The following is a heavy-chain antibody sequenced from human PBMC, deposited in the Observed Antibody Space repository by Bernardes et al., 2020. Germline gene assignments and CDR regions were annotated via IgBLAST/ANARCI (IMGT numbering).Heavy chain of an antibody. CDR3: ARVALVVPAAGVIFDY. J-gene: IGHJ4*02. CDR2: MNPNSGNT. D-gene: IGHD2-2*01. Sequence: ASVKVSCKASGYTFTSYDINWVRQATGQGLEWMGWMNPNSGNTGYAQKFQGRVTMTRNTSISTAYMELSSLRSEDTAVYYCARVALVVPAAGVIFDYWGQGTLVTVSS. CDR1: GYTFTSYD. V-gene: IGHV1-8*01.